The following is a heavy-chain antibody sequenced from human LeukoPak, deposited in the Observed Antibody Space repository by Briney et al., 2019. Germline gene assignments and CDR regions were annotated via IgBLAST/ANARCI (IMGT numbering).Heavy chain of an antibody. V-gene: IGHV4-34*01. Sequence: PSETLSLTCAVYGGSFSGYYWSWIRQPPGKGLEWIGEINHSGSTNYNPSLKSRVTISVDTSKNQFSLKLSSVTAADTAVYYCARDSGSYCVDYWGQGTLVTVSS. CDR2: INHSGST. D-gene: IGHD1-26*01. CDR3: ARDSGSYCVDY. J-gene: IGHJ4*02. CDR1: GGSFSGYY.